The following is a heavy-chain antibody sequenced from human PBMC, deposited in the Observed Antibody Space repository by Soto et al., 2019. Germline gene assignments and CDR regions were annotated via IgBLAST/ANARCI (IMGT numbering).Heavy chain of an antibody. CDR2: IFHSGSI. V-gene: IGHV4-31*02. CDR1: SGSITSGGFY. D-gene: IGHD6-13*01. CDR3: ARVGSSSWYDRWFDP. J-gene: IGHJ5*02. Sequence: SETLSLTCAVPSGSITSGGFYWHWVRQRPGEGLEWIGYIFHSGSIYYNPSLRSRVSMSMDTSNDQFSLNLSSVTAADTAVYCCARVGSSSWYDRWFDPWGQGTLVTVSS.